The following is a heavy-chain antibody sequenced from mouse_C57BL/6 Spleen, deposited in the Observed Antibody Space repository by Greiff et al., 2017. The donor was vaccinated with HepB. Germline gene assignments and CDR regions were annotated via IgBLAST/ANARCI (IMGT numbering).Heavy chain of an antibody. Sequence: VQLQQSGPELVKPGASVKISCEASGYAFSSSWMNWVKQRPGKGLEWIGRIYPGDGDTNYNGKFKGKATLTADKSSSTAYMQLSSLTSEDSAVYFCAVYGNYDYWGQGTTLTVSS. J-gene: IGHJ2*01. D-gene: IGHD2-1*01. CDR1: GYAFSSSW. V-gene: IGHV1-82*01. CDR2: IYPGDGDT. CDR3: AVYGNYDY.